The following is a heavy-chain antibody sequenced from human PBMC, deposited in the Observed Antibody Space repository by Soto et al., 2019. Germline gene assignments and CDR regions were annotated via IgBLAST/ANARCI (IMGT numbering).Heavy chain of an antibody. V-gene: IGHV4-59*01. CDR1: GSSISPYY. CDR2: MFYRGTA. D-gene: IGHD1-26*01. CDR3: AREKDRILGGYAFGY. Sequence: SETLSLTCSVSGSSISPYYWSWIRQAPGKGLEWIGYMFYRGTAKYNPALESRVTISLDTSTKQVSLRLSSVTAADTAVYYCAREKDRILGGYAFGYWGPGTMVTVSS. J-gene: IGHJ3*01.